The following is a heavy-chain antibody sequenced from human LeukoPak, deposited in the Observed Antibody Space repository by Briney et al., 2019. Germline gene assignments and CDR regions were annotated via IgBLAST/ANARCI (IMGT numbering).Heavy chain of an antibody. CDR2: LSGSGGST. J-gene: IGHJ3*02. D-gene: IGHD3-22*01. CDR3: AKGDDSSGYSMGLTDAFDI. Sequence: GGSLRLSCTASGFTFTNYAMNWVRQAPGKGLDWVSALSGSGGSTYYGDSVQGRFTISRDDSESTLYLQMNGLRDEDTAVYYCAKGDDSSGYSMGLTDAFDIWGQGTLVTVSS. CDR1: GFTFTNYA. V-gene: IGHV3-23*01.